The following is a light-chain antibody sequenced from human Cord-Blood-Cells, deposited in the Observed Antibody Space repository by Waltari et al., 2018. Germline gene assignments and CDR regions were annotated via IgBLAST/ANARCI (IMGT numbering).Light chain of an antibody. CDR3: MKGIPLPWT. CDR1: QSLLHSDGKTY. V-gene: IGKV2-29*02. J-gene: IGKJ1*01. Sequence: DIVMTQTPLSLSVTPGQPASISCKSSQSLLHSDGKTYLYWYLQKPGQSPQLLIYEVSARFSVAPDRFRGSGSAKDFTLEISPVEAEDVWVYYCMKGIPLPWTSDQGTKVEIK. CDR2: EVS.